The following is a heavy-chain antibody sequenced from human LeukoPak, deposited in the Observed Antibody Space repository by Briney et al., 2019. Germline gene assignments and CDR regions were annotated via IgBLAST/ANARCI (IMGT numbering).Heavy chain of an antibody. CDR1: GFTFQVCA. V-gene: IGHV3-48*02. D-gene: IGHD3-10*01. CDR3: AKDASTGTSYFVS. CDR2: ISSTSKTI. Sequence: PGGSLSLLYAVCGFTFQVCAMNWVPQAPGKGLEWVSYISSTSKTIYYADSVKGRFTISRDNAKNSLYLQMNSLRDEDTAVYYCAKDASTGTSYFVSTGQRNLVTVSS. J-gene: IGHJ4*02.